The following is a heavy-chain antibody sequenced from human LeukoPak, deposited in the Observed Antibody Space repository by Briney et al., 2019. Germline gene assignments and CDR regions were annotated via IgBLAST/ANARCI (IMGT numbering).Heavy chain of an antibody. Sequence: GGSLRLSCTASGFTFSSYAMTWVRQAPGKGLEWVSAINAGGGSTYYADSLKGRFAISRDNSKSTLYLQMNSLRAEDTALYYCAKTADTPLLSYYYYYMGVWGKGTTVTVSS. CDR2: INAGGGST. V-gene: IGHV3-23*01. CDR1: GFTFSSYA. J-gene: IGHJ6*03. CDR3: AKTADTPLLSYYYYYMGV. D-gene: IGHD2-15*01.